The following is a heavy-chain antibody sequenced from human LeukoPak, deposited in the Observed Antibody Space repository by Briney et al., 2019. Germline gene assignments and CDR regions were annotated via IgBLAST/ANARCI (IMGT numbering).Heavy chain of an antibody. D-gene: IGHD2-15*01. CDR3: ATLGMVAAAYYFDY. CDR1: GYTFTDYY. Sequence: ASVKVSCKVSGYTFTDYYMHWVQQAPGKGLEWMGLVDPEDGETIYAEMFQGRVTITADTSTDTAYMELSSLRSEDTAVYYCATLGMVAAAYYFDYWGQGTLVTVSS. CDR2: VDPEDGET. V-gene: IGHV1-69-2*01. J-gene: IGHJ4*02.